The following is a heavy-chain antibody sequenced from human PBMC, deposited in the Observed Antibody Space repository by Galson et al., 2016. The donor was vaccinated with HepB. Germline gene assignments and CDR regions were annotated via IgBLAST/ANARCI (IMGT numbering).Heavy chain of an antibody. CDR3: AKDIQSDFWSGFEPDYYYGMDV. J-gene: IGHJ6*02. V-gene: IGHV3-30*18. Sequence: SLRLSCAASGFTFTTHTMNWVRQAPGKGLEWVAVISYDGSIKYYVDSVKGRFTISRDNSKNTLYLQMNTLRVEDTAVYYCAKDIQSDFWSGFEPDYYYGMDVWGQGTTVTVSS. D-gene: IGHD3-3*01. CDR2: ISYDGSIK. CDR1: GFTFTTHT.